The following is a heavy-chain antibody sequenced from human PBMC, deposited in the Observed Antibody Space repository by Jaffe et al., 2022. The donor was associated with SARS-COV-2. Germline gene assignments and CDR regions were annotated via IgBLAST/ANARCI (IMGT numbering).Heavy chain of an antibody. CDR2: IYYSGSS. Sequence: QVQLQESGPGLVKPSETLSLTCSVSGGSITSYYWTWIRQPPGRGLEWIGCIYYSGSSNYNPSLKSRLTISVDTSKNQFSLKLTSVTAADTAVYYCARRVAINPRYYFDYWGQGALVTVSS. D-gene: IGHD5-12*01. CDR1: GGSITSYY. V-gene: IGHV4-59*01. J-gene: IGHJ4*02. CDR3: ARRVAINPRYYFDY.